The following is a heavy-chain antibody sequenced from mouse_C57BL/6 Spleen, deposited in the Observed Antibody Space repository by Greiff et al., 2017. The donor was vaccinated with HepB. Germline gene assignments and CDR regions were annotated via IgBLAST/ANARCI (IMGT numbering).Heavy chain of an antibody. CDR2: ISDGGSYT. CDR3: ARGGDYYGSSWYFDV. V-gene: IGHV5-4*01. CDR1: GFTFSSYA. J-gene: IGHJ1*03. Sequence: EVQRVESGGGLVKPGGSLKLSCAASGFTFSSYAMSWVRQTPEKRLEWVATISDGGSYTYYPDNVKGRFTISRDNAKNNLYLQMSHLKSEDTAMYYCARGGDYYGSSWYFDVWGTGTTVTVSS. D-gene: IGHD1-1*01.